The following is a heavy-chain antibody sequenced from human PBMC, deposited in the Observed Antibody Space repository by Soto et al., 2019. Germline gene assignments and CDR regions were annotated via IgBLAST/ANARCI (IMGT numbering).Heavy chain of an antibody. D-gene: IGHD4-4*01. J-gene: IGHJ5*02. V-gene: IGHV3-74*01. CDR2: IDGDGTST. CDR3: ARDPRNLGLDP. Sequence: GGSLRLSCAASGLTFSGYLMYWVRQSPGKGLVWVSRIDGDGTSTGYADSVKGRFTISRDNAKNTLYLQMNSLRAEDTAVYYCARDPRNLGLDPWGLGTLVTVSS. CDR1: GLTFSGYL.